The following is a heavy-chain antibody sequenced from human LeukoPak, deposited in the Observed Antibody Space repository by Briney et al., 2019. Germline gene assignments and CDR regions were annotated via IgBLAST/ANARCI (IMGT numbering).Heavy chain of an antibody. CDR1: GYTFTIYY. J-gene: IGHJ3*02. CDR2: INPSGGST. CDR3: ARDHYTSDAFDI. D-gene: IGHD4-11*01. Sequence: ASVNVSCKASGYTFTIYYMHRGRQAPGQGLEWMGIINPSGGSTSYAQKFQGRVTMTRDTSTSTVYMELSSLRSEDTAVYYCARDHYTSDAFDIWGQGTMVTVSS. V-gene: IGHV1-46*01.